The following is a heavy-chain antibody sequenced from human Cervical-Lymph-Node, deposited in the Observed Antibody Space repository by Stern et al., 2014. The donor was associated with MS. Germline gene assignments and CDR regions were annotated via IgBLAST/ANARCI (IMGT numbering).Heavy chain of an antibody. J-gene: IGHJ3*02. CDR3: ARSGSYSDAFDI. V-gene: IGHV1-46*01. Sequence: VQLVESGAEVKKPGASVKVSCKASGYTFSSYYMHWVRQAPGQGLAWMGRIIPSGGSTRYAQKFQCRVTMTRDTSTSTVYMELSSQRSEDTAVYYCARSGSYSDAFDIWGQGTMVTVSS. D-gene: IGHD1-26*01. CDR1: GYTFSSYY. CDR2: IIPSGGST.